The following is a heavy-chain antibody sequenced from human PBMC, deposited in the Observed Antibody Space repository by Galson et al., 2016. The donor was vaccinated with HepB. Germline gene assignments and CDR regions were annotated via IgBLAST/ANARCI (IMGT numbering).Heavy chain of an antibody. D-gene: IGHD2-15*01. CDR2: ISWDDDK. CDR1: GFSLSTGGVG. J-gene: IGHJ4*02. Sequence: PALVKPTQTLTLTCTCSGFSLSTGGVGVGWIRQPPGKALEWLALISWDDDKRYSPSLKSRLTITKDTSKNQVVLTMTNMDPIDTATYYCAHRPGYCSGGSCYDFDYWGQGTLVTVSS. V-gene: IGHV2-5*02. CDR3: AHRPGYCSGGSCYDFDY.